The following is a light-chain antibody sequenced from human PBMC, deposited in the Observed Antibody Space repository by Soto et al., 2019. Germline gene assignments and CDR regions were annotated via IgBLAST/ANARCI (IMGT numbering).Light chain of an antibody. V-gene: IGKV1-9*01. Sequence: DIQMTQSPSTLSASVGDRVTITCRASQGISSYLAWYQRKPGKAPKLLIYNASTLESGVPSRFSGSGSGTEFTLTISSLQPDDFATYYCQQHNSYPHTFGQGTKVEIK. CDR1: QGISSY. J-gene: IGKJ2*01. CDR2: NAS. CDR3: QQHNSYPHT.